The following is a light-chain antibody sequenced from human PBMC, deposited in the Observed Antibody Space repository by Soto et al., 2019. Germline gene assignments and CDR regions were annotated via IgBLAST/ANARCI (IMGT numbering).Light chain of an antibody. V-gene: IGKV3-15*01. J-gene: IGKJ2*01. CDR2: GAS. Sequence: EIVMTQSPATLSVSPGERATLSCRASQSIRSNLAWYQLKPGQAPRLLIYGASPRATGIPARFSGSGSGTEFTLTISSLQSEDFAVYYCHQYNNWPHTFGQGTKLEIK. CDR3: HQYNNWPHT. CDR1: QSIRSN.